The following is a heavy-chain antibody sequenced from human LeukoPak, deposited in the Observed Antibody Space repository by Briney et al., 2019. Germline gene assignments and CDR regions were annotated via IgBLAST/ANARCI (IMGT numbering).Heavy chain of an antibody. D-gene: IGHD3-22*01. V-gene: IGHV3-74*01. CDR1: GFTFSSYW. CDR2: IDTDGSTA. Sequence: PGGSLRLSCTASGFTFSSYWMHWVRQAPGKGLVWVSHIDTDGSTATYADSVRGRFTISRDNAKNTLYLQMNSLSAEDTAVYYCARNLYDSGGYYLGLDYWGQGTLVTDSS. J-gene: IGHJ4*02. CDR3: ARNLYDSGGYYLGLDY.